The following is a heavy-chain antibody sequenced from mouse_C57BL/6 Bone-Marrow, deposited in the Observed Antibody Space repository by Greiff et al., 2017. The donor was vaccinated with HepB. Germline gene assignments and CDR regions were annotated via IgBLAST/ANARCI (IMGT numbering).Heavy chain of an antibody. Sequence: QVQLKESGAELMKPAASVKLSCKATGYTFTGYWIEWVKQRPGHGLEWIGEILPGSGSTNYNEKFKGKATFTADTSSNTAYMQLSSLTTEDSAIYYCASRPEIYYGNHGYFDVWGTGTTVTVSS. D-gene: IGHD2-1*01. V-gene: IGHV1-9*01. CDR2: ILPGSGST. CDR3: ASRPEIYYGNHGYFDV. CDR1: GYTFTGYW. J-gene: IGHJ1*03.